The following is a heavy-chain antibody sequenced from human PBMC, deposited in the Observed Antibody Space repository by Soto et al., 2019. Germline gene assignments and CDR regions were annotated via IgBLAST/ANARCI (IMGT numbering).Heavy chain of an antibody. V-gene: IGHV1-46*01. J-gene: IGHJ3*02. CDR3: ARGRGRVDTMIVVVIEQDAFDI. CDR2: INPSGGST. Sequence: QVQLVQSGAEVKKPGASVKVSCKASGYTFTSYYMHWVRQAPGQGLEWMGIINPSGGSTSYAQKFQGRVTMTRDTSTSTVYMELSSLRSEDTAVYYCARGRGRVDTMIVVVIEQDAFDIWGQGTMVTVSS. CDR1: GYTFTSYY. D-gene: IGHD3-22*01.